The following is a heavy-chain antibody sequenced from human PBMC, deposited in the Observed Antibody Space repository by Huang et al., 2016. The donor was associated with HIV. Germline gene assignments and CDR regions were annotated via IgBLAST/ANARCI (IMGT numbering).Heavy chain of an antibody. J-gene: IGHJ4*02. CDR2: IYPGDPDT. CDR1: GYKFTSYW. Sequence: EVQLVQSGAEVKKSGESLKISCKGSGYKFTSYWIGWVRQTPGKGLECMGIIYPGDPDTRDRPSFQGQVTISADKSISTAYLQWSSLKASDTAMYYCARQRAYGSTYADYWGQGTLVTVSS. D-gene: IGHD4-4*01. CDR3: ARQRAYGSTYADY. V-gene: IGHV5-51*01.